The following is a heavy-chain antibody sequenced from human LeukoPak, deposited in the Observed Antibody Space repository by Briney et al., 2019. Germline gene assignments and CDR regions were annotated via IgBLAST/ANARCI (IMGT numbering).Heavy chain of an antibody. D-gene: IGHD3-10*01. CDR3: ARARRRFGEFSSFDY. CDR2: ISAYNGNT. CDR1: GYTFTSYG. Sequence: ASVKVSCKASGYTFTSYGISWVRQAPGQGLEWMGWISAYNGNTNYAQKLQGRVTMTTDTSTSTAYMELRSLRSDDTAVYYCARARRRFGEFSSFDYWGQGTLVTVSS. V-gene: IGHV1-18*01. J-gene: IGHJ4*02.